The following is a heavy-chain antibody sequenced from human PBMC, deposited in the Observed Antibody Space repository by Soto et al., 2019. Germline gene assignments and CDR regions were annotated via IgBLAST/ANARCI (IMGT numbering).Heavy chain of an antibody. J-gene: IGHJ4*02. CDR3: AFGNATTGLPVVYFQY. D-gene: IGHD3-3*01. V-gene: IGHV1-69*01. Sequence: VLLAHSGAEVTPPGASVRVSCKAYGGTITNYAISGVRPDPGQGREWMGGIIHRLGTANYAQKVQARVSLTAGESTATAYNDLSSLMSADTAGEYCAFGNATTGLPVVYFQYRGQGTLVTVSS. CDR1: GGTITNYA. CDR2: IIHRLGTA.